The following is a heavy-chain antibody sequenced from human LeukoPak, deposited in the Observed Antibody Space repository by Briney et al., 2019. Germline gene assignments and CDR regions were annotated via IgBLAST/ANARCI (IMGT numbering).Heavy chain of an antibody. CDR3: ARQRGSDYYHYYYRDV. D-gene: IGHD1-26*01. Sequence: SETLSLTCTVSGGSISSTSYYWGWIRQPPGKGLEWIGTVYYSGITYDNPSLNSRVTISVDTSKNHFSLKLRSVTAADTAVYYCARQRGSDYYHYYYRDVWGKGTTVTVSS. V-gene: IGHV4-39*01. CDR2: VYYSGIT. J-gene: IGHJ6*03. CDR1: GGSISSTSYY.